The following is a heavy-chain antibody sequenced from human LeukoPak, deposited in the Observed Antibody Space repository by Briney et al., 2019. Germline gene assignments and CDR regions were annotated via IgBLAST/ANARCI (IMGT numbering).Heavy chain of an antibody. V-gene: IGHV3-7*05. J-gene: IGHJ4*02. CDR1: GCSFSSYC. D-gene: IGHD3-22*01. CDR2: IKQDGSEK. Sequence: GGSLRLSCAASGCSFSSYCMSWVRQAPGKGLEWVANIKQDGSEKYYVDSVKGRFTISRDNAKNSLYLRVNSLRAEDAAVYYCARGVASGYQIAHFDYWGQGTLVTVSS. CDR3: ARGVASGYQIAHFDY.